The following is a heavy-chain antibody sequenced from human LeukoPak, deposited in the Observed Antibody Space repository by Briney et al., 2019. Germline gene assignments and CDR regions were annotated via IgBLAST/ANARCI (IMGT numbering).Heavy chain of an antibody. CDR2: IRSSSSYI. D-gene: IGHD4-17*01. CDR1: GFTFSSYS. V-gene: IGHV3-21*01. J-gene: IGHJ4*02. Sequence: PGGSLRLSCAASGFTFSSYSMNWVRQAPGKGLEWVSSIRSSSSYIYYADSVKGRFTISRDNAKNSLYLQMNSLRAEDTAVYYCARDTVTTEYYFDYWGQGTLVTVSS. CDR3: ARDTVTTEYYFDY.